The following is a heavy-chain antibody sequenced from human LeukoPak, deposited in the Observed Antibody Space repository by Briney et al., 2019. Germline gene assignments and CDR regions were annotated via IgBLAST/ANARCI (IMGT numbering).Heavy chain of an antibody. Sequence: SETLSPTCTVAGGSISSYYWSWIRQPPGKGLEWIGYIYTSGSTNYNPSLKSRVTISVDTSKNQFSLKLSSVTAADTAVYYCARHDVIGRRRIGYFHYWGQGTLVTVSS. J-gene: IGHJ4*02. CDR1: GGSISSYY. D-gene: IGHD1-26*01. V-gene: IGHV4-4*09. CDR2: IYTSGST. CDR3: ARHDVIGRRRIGYFHY.